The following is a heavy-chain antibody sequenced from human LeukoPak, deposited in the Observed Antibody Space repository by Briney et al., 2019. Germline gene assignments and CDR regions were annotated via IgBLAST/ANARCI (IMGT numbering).Heavy chain of an antibody. V-gene: IGHV3-23*01. CDR1: GFTFSNYA. CDR3: ARTRNYYYYTDV. J-gene: IGHJ6*03. Sequence: PGGSLRLSCVASGFTFSNYAMSWVRQAPGQGLEWVSVISANGGSSYHADSVKGRFTISRDNSKDTLYLQMSSLRAEDTAVYYCARTRNYYYYTDVWGKGATVTVSS. CDR2: ISANGGSS.